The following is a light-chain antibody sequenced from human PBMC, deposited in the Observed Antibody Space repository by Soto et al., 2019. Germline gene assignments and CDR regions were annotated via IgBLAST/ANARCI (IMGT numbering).Light chain of an antibody. CDR1: ESISRW. J-gene: IGKJ2*01. V-gene: IGKV1-5*03. CDR3: QQYKSYSPYT. CDR2: RAS. Sequence: DILMTQSPSTLSASVGDRVTITCRASESISRWLAWYQQKPGQAPKLLIHRASTLATGVPSRISGSGSGTDFTLTISNLQLDDFATYYCQQYKSYSPYTFGQGTK.